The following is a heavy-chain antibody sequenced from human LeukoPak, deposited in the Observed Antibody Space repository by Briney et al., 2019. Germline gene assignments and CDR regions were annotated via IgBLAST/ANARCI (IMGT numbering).Heavy chain of an antibody. CDR1: GFTFSSYD. D-gene: IGHD1-26*01. CDR2: IGTAGDT. V-gene: IGHV3-13*01. Sequence: PGGSLRLSCAASGFTFSSYDMHWVRQATGKGLEWVSAIGTAGDTYYPGSVKGRFTISRENAKNSLYLQMNSLRAGDTAVYYCARDGGGSYPNYYYYYGMDVWGQGTTVTVSS. CDR3: ARDGGGSYPNYYYYYGMDV. J-gene: IGHJ6*02.